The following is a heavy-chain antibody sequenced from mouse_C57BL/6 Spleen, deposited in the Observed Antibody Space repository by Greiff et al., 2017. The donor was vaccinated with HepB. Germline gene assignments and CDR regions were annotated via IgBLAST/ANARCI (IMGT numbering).Heavy chain of an antibody. CDR1: GYSFTGYF. J-gene: IGHJ4*01. D-gene: IGHD2-10*01. V-gene: IGHV1-20*01. CDR2: INPYNGYT. CDR3: AREASYYGNYDAMDD. Sequence: VQLQQSGPELVKPGDSVKISCKASGYSFTGYFMNWVMQSHGKSLEWIGRINPYNGYTFYNQKFKGKATLTVVKSSSTAHMELRSLTSEDSAVYYCAREASYYGNYDAMDDWGQGTSVTVSS.